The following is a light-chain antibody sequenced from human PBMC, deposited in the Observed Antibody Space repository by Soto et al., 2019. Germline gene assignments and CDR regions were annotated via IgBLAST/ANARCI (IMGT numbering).Light chain of an antibody. CDR2: DAS. J-gene: IGKJ5*01. CDR3: QQDNRSSIT. V-gene: IGKV1-5*01. Sequence: DIQMTQSPSTLSASVGDRVTITCRASQSLNNDLAWYQQKPGKAPNLLIYDASILERGVPSRFSGTGSGTEFTLAINSLQPDDFATYYCQQDNRSSITFGQGTRLEIK. CDR1: QSLNND.